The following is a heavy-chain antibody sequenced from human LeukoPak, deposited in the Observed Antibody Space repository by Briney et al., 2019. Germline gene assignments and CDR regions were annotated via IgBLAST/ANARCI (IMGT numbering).Heavy chain of an antibody. V-gene: IGHV4-61*02. CDR1: GGSISSGSYY. J-gene: IGHJ3*02. CDR2: IYTSGST. D-gene: IGHD3-3*01. Sequence: SQTLSLTCTVSGGSISSGSYYWSWIRQPAGKGLEWIGRIYTSGSTNYNPSLKSRVTISVDTSKNQFSLKLSSVTAADTAVYYCARDRETYYDFWSGSISYAFDIWGQGTMVTVSS. CDR3: ARDRETYYDFWSGSISYAFDI.